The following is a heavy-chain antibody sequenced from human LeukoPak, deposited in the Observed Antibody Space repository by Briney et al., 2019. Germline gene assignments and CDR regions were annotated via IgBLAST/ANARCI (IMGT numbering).Heavy chain of an antibody. J-gene: IGHJ4*02. CDR3: ARDRDGFYFDY. CDR2: ISSSSSSI. V-gene: IGHV3-48*01. D-gene: IGHD3-10*01. Sequence: GGSLRLSCATSGFSLSAYGMDWVRQAPGKGLEWISHISSSSSSIHYADSVKGRITISRDNAKNSLYLQVNSLRAEDTAVYFCARDRDGFYFDYWGQGTLVTVSS. CDR1: GFSLSAYG.